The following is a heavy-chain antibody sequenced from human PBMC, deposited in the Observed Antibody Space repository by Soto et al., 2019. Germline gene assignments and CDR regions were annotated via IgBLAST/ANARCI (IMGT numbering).Heavy chain of an antibody. CDR1: GGSISSSSFH. V-gene: IGHV4-39*01. J-gene: IGHJ4*02. D-gene: IGHD6-19*01. Sequence: SETLSLTCTVSGGSISSSSFHWGWIRQPPGKGLEWIGSIYYSGSTYYSPSLKSRVTISVDTSKNQFSLKLSSVTAADTAVYYCARSGPDSSGWYDYWGQGTLVTVSS. CDR3: ARSGPDSSGWYDY. CDR2: IYYSGST.